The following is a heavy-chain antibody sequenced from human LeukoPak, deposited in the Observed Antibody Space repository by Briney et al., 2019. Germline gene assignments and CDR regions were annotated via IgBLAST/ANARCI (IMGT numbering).Heavy chain of an antibody. CDR1: GYTFTSYD. J-gene: IGHJ3*02. CDR3: ARGLGYCSGGSCYRFGFDI. CDR2: MNPNSGNT. D-gene: IGHD2-15*01. V-gene: IGHV1-8*03. Sequence: ASVKVSCKASGYTFTSYDINWARQATGQGLEWMGWMNPNSGNTGYAQKFQGRVTIARNTSITTAYMELSSLRSEDTAVYYCARGLGYCSGGSCYRFGFDIWGQGTMVTVSS.